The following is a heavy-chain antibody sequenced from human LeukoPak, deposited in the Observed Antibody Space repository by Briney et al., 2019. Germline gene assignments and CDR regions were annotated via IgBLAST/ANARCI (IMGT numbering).Heavy chain of an antibody. V-gene: IGHV3-7*01. CDR2: IKQDGSEK. CDR1: GFTFSSYW. J-gene: IGHJ2*01. CDR3: ARVVERRGFWSVFSLVSWYFDL. Sequence: GGSLRLSCAASGFTFSSYWMSWVRQAPGKGLEWVANIKQDGSEKYYVDSVKGRFTISRDNAKNSLYLQMNSLRAEDTAVYYCARVVERRGFWSVFSLVSWYFDLWGRGTLVTVSS. D-gene: IGHD3-3*01.